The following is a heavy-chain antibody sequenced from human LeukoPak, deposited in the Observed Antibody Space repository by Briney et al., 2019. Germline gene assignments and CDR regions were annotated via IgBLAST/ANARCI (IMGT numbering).Heavy chain of an antibody. CDR2: ISTYNGYA. Sequence: ASVTVSYTSSVYTFTIYGISWVRQAPGQGREWIGWISTYNGYANYAQKLQGRVTMTTETSTSTAYMELRSLRSDDTAVYYCARNSSDWYGYMDVWGKGTTVTVSS. CDR3: ARNSSDWYGYMDV. J-gene: IGHJ6*04. CDR1: VYTFTIYG. D-gene: IGHD6-19*01. V-gene: IGHV1-18*01.